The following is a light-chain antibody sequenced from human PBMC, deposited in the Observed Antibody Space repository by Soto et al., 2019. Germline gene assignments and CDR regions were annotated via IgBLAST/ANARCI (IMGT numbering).Light chain of an antibody. CDR2: GAS. V-gene: IGKV3D-20*02. Sequence: IVLTQSPGTLSLSPGERATLSCRASQSVSSSYLAWYQQKPGQAPRLLIYGASSRATGIPARFSGSGSGTDFTLTINSLEPEDFAVYYCQQRSNWPSITFGQGTRLEIK. J-gene: IGKJ5*01. CDR1: QSVSSSY. CDR3: QQRSNWPSIT.